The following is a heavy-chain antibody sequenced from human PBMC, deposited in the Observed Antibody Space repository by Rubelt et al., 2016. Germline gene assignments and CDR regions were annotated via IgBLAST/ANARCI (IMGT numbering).Heavy chain of an antibody. J-gene: IGHJ6*02. Sequence: QVQLVQSGAEVKKPGSSVKVSCKASGGTFSSYAISWVRQAPGQGLEWMGRIIPILVIANYAQKFQGRVTSTADKSTSTAYMELSSLRSEDTAVYYCAREGKPPYGMDVWGQGTTVTVSS. V-gene: IGHV1-69*04. D-gene: IGHD3-10*01. CDR1: GGTFSSYA. CDR2: IIPILVIA. CDR3: AREGKPPYGMDV.